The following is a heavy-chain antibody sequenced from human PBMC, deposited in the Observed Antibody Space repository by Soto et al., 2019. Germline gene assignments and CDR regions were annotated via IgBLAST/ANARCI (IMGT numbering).Heavy chain of an antibody. J-gene: IGHJ6*02. D-gene: IGHD1-7*01. CDR1: GWSFSGYY. CDR2: INHSGST. CDR3: ARGGKLEIPVYYYCGMDV. Sequence: PSETLSLTCAAYGWSFSGYYWSWIRQPPGKGLEWIGEINHSGSTNYNPSLKSRVTISIDKSKNQLSLKLNSVTAADTAVYYCARGGKLEIPVYYYCGMDVWGQGTTVPSP. V-gene: IGHV4-34*01.